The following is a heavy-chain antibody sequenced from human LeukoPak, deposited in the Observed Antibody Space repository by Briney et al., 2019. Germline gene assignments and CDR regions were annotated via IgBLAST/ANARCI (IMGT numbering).Heavy chain of an antibody. D-gene: IGHD1-7*01. CDR2: ISSSGNTI. CDR3: ARDGNFYFDL. Sequence: GGSLRLSCAASGFTFSSYEMNWVRQAPGKGLEWVSYISSSGNTIYYADSVKGRFTISRDNAKNSLYLQMNSLRAEDTAVYYCARDGNFYFDLWGRGTLVTVSS. J-gene: IGHJ2*01. CDR1: GFTFSSYE. V-gene: IGHV3-48*03.